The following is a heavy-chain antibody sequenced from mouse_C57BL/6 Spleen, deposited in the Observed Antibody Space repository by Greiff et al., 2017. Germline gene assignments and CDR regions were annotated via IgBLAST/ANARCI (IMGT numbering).Heavy chain of an antibody. Sequence: VQLQQSGAELVRPGASVKLSCTASGFNIKDYYMHWVKQRPEQGLEWIGRIDPEDGDTEYAPKFQGKATMTADTSSNTAYLQLSSLTSEDTAVYYCTTWSYDGSSHEGYWSQGTTLTVSS. V-gene: IGHV14-1*01. D-gene: IGHD1-1*01. J-gene: IGHJ2*01. CDR1: GFNIKDYY. CDR2: IDPEDGDT. CDR3: TTWSYDGSSHEGY.